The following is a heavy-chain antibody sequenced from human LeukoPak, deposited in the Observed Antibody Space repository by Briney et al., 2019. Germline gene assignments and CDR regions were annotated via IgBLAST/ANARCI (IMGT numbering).Heavy chain of an antibody. V-gene: IGHV4-59*08. Sequence: SETLSLTCTVSGGSISSYDWSWIRQPPGKGLECIGYIYYSGSTNYNPSLKSRVIISVDTSKNQFSLKLRSVTAADPAVYYCARHNPGSYSYDPYYYGMDVWGQGTTVTVSS. CDR3: ARHNPGSYSYDPYYYGMDV. CDR2: IYYSGST. J-gene: IGHJ6*02. D-gene: IGHD5-18*01. CDR1: GGSISSYD.